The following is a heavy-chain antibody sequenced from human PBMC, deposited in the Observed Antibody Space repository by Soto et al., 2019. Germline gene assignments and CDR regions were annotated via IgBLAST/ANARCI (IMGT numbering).Heavy chain of an antibody. CDR1: RFTFSNYA. J-gene: IGHJ3*02. V-gene: IGHV3-66*01. D-gene: IGHD6-19*01. Sequence: GGSLRLSCAASRFTFSNYAMSWVRQAPGKGLEWVSVIYSGGSTYYADSVKGRFTISRDNSKNTLYLQMNSLRAEDTAVYYCGRDVPQWLGGGEAFDISGQGTMVTVSS. CDR3: GRDVPQWLGGGEAFDI. CDR2: IYSGGST.